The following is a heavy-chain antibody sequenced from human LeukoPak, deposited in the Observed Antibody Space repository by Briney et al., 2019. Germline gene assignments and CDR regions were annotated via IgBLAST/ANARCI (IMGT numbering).Heavy chain of an antibody. D-gene: IGHD6-6*01. Sequence: PSETLSLTCTVSGGSISSGSYYWSWIRQPAGKGLEWIGRIYTIGNTNYNPSLRSRVTMSVDTSKNQFSLKLSSVTAADTAVYYCATYSSIPGTLDYWGQGTLVTVSS. V-gene: IGHV4-61*02. CDR1: GGSISSGSYY. J-gene: IGHJ4*02. CDR2: IYTIGNT. CDR3: ATYSSIPGTLDY.